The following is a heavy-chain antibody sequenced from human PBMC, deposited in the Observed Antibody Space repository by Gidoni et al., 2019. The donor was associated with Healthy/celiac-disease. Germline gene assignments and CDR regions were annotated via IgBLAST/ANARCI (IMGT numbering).Heavy chain of an antibody. CDR3: AMPRTEYSSGWYDFDY. J-gene: IGHJ4*02. D-gene: IGHD6-19*01. Sequence: QLQLQESGPGLVKPSETLSLTCTVSGGSISSSSYYWGWIRQPPGKGLEWIGSIYYSGSTYYNPSLKSRVTISVDTSKNQFSLKLSSVTAADTAVYYCAMPRTEYSSGWYDFDYWGQGTLVTVSS. V-gene: IGHV4-39*01. CDR2: IYYSGST. CDR1: GGSISSSSYY.